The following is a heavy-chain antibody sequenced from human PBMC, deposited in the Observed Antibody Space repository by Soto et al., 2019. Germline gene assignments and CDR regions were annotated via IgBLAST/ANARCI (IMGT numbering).Heavy chain of an antibody. Sequence: SETLSLTCTVSGGSITVYYLNWIRQPAGKGLEWIGHIYTSGTTNYNPSFKSRVTMSLDTSQNQFSLRLTSVTAADTPVYYCARAAYNYAPFDYWGQGTLVTVSS. V-gene: IGHV4-4*07. J-gene: IGHJ4*02. D-gene: IGHD5-18*01. CDR3: ARAAYNYAPFDY. CDR1: GGSITVYY. CDR2: IYTSGTT.